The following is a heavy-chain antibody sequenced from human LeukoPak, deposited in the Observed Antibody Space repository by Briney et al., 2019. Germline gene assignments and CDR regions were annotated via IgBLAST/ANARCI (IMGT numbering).Heavy chain of an antibody. CDR3: ANLVTDESSVNSP. J-gene: IGHJ5*02. Sequence: PGGSLRLSCAASGFTFSSYGMHWVRQAPGKGLEWVAVISYDGSNKYYADSVKGRFTISRDNSKNTLYLQMNSLRAEDTAVYYCANLVTDESSVNSPWGQGTLVTVSS. CDR2: ISYDGSNK. V-gene: IGHV3-30*18. D-gene: IGHD3-22*01. CDR1: GFTFSSYG.